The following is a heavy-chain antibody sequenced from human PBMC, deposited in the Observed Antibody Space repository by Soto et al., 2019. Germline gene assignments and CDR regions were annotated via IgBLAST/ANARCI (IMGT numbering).Heavy chain of an antibody. CDR3: AKEANYDDSSGYYPEYFQH. D-gene: IGHD3-22*01. CDR2: ISGSGGST. CDR1: GFTFSSYA. V-gene: IGHV3-23*01. J-gene: IGHJ1*01. Sequence: GGSLRLSCAASGFTFSSYAMIWVRQAPGKGLEWVSAISGSGGSTYYADSVKGRFTISRDNSKNTLYLQMNSLRAEDTAVYYCAKEANYDDSSGYYPEYFQHWGQGTLLTVSS.